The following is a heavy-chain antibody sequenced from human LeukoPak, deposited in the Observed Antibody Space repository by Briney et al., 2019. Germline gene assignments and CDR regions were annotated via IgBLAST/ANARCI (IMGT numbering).Heavy chain of an antibody. Sequence: GASVKVSCKASGYTFTSYGISWVRQAPGQGPEWMGWISAYNGNTNYAQKLQGRVTMTTDTSPSTAYMELRSLRSDDTAMYYCARGMTTVAQRGAFDIWGQGTMVTVSS. CDR2: ISAYNGNT. V-gene: IGHV1-18*01. D-gene: IGHD4-23*01. CDR1: GYTFTSYG. CDR3: ARGMTTVAQRGAFDI. J-gene: IGHJ3*02.